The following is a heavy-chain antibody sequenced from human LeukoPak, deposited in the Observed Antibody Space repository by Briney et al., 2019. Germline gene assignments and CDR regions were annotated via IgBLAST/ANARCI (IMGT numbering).Heavy chain of an antibody. J-gene: IGHJ4*02. CDR1: GDSINNYH. Sequence: SETLSLTCTVSGDSINNYHWSWIRQPPGKGLEWIGYIYYSGSTYYSPSLKSRGTISIDTSKNQFSLKLRSATAADTAVYYCARVISSQLYFDSWGQGALVTVSS. V-gene: IGHV4-30-4*01. CDR3: ARVISSQLYFDS. D-gene: IGHD1-1*01. CDR2: IYYSGST.